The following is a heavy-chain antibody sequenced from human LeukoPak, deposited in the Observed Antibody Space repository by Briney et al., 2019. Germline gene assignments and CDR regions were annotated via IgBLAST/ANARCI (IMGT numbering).Heavy chain of an antibody. CDR1: GGSISSNSIF. J-gene: IGHJ5*01. V-gene: IGHV4-39*07. CDR3: ARIFWTGDMGRGWFDS. CDR2: LYYSESP. Sequence: PSETLSLTCTVSGGSISSNSIFWGWVRQPPGKGLEWIGSLYYSESPYYNPSLKSRVTISVDTSKNQFSLKLNSVTAADTAFYYCARIFWTGDMGRGWFDSWGQGTLVTVSS. D-gene: IGHD3/OR15-3a*01.